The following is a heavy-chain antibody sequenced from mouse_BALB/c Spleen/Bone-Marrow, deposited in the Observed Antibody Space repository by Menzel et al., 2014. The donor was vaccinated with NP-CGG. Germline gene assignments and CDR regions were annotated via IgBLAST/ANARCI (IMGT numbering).Heavy chain of an antibody. Sequence: VQLQQSGAEFVKPGASVKLSCTASGFNIKDTYMHWVKQRPEQGLEWIGRIDPANGNTKYDPKFQGKATITADTSSSTAYLQLISLTSDDTSVYYCASYVYGYYFDYWGQCTTLTVSS. J-gene: IGHJ2*01. CDR2: IDPANGNT. CDR1: GFNIKDTY. V-gene: IGHV14-3*02. CDR3: ASYVYGYYFDY. D-gene: IGHD2-2*01.